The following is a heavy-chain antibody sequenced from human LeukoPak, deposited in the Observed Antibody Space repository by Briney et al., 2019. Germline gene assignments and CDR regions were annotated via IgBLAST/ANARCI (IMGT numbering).Heavy chain of an antibody. V-gene: IGHV3-23*01. CDR3: AKARGSSSSQAYFDY. CDR1: GFTFSTYA. Sequence: GGSLRLSCAASGFTFSTYAMSWVRQAPGKGLKWVSTISGSGDGTQSADSVTGRFTISRDNSKNTLYLQMDSLRADDTAIYYCAKARGSSSSQAYFDYWGQGTLVTVSS. D-gene: IGHD6-6*01. J-gene: IGHJ4*02. CDR2: ISGSGDGT.